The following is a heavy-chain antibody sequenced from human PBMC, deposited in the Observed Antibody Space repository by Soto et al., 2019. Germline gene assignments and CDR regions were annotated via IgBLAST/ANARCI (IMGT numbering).Heavy chain of an antibody. Sequence: QVQLVQSGAEVRKPGASVKISCKASGYTFTSYAIHWLRQAPGQRLEWMGWINGGAGDTRYSVNFQGRVTFTRDTAATTAFMDLSSLSSADSAISYCARSPSRMAAETQLDPWGQGTLVTVSS. CDR2: INGGAGDT. J-gene: IGHJ5*02. CDR3: ARSPSRMAAETQLDP. D-gene: IGHD6-6*01. CDR1: GYTFTSYA. V-gene: IGHV1-3*01.